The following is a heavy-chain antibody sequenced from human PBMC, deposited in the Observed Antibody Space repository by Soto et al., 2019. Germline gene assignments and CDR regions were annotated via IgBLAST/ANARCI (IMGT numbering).Heavy chain of an antibody. J-gene: IGHJ4*02. V-gene: IGHV3-30-3*01. CDR1: GFTFSSYA. CDR3: ARKHASDY. D-gene: IGHD2-2*01. Sequence: GGSLRLSCAASGFTFSSYAMHWVRQAPGKGLEWVAVISYDGSNKYYADSVKGRFTISRDNSKNTLYLQMNSLRAEDTAVYYCARKHASDYWGQGTLVTVSS. CDR2: ISYDGSNK.